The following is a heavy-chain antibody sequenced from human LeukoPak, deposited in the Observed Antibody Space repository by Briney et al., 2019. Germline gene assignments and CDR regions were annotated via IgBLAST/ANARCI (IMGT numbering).Heavy chain of an antibody. CDR1: GYTFTAYY. CDR2: MNPNSGGT. J-gene: IGHJ6*04. Sequence: ASVKVSCKASGYTFTAYYMHWVRQAPGQGLEWMGWMNPNSGGTTFGQKFQGRVTMTRDTSISTAYMELSRLRSDDAAVYYCARDQAYYDFWSGYLTCMDVWGKGTTVTVSS. D-gene: IGHD3-3*01. CDR3: ARDQAYYDFWSGYLTCMDV. V-gene: IGHV1-2*02.